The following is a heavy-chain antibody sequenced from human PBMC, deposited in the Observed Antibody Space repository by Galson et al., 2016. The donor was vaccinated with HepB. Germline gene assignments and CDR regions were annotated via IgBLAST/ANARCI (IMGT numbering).Heavy chain of an antibody. J-gene: IGHJ6*02. Sequence: SLRLSCAGSGFTFSSYRMNWVRQAPGKGLEWISHISSSSSIIQYADSVKGRFTISRDNAKDSLYLQMNSLRDEDTAVYYCAREGYYSDYGMDVWGQGATVTVSS. D-gene: IGHD4-11*01. V-gene: IGHV3-48*02. CDR2: ISSSSSII. CDR1: GFTFSSYR. CDR3: AREGYYSDYGMDV.